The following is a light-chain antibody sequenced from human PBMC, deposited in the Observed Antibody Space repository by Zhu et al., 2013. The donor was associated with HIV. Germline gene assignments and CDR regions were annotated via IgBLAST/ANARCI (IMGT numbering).Light chain of an antibody. CDR2: DSY. CDR3: AAWDDSLNAYV. Sequence: QSVLTQPPSVSGAPGQRVTISCTGTSSNIGTGYHVHWYQQLPGAAPKLLIFDSYDRPSGVPDRFSGSKSGTSASLTISGVQRDDEADYYCAAWDDSLNAYVFGTGT. V-gene: IGLV1-40*01. CDR1: SSNIGTGYH. J-gene: IGLJ1*01.